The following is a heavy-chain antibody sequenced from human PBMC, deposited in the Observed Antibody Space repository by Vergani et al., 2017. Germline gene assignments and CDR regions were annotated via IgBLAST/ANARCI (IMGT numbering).Heavy chain of an antibody. Sequence: EVQLVESGGGLVKPGGSLRLSCAASGFTFSNAWMSWVRQAPGKGLEWVGRIKSKTDGGPTDYAAPVKGRFTISRDDSKNTLYLQMNSLKTEDTAVYYCTTVGATIPDDAFDIWGQGTMVTVSS. CDR1: GFTFSNAW. J-gene: IGHJ3*02. CDR3: TTVGATIPDDAFDI. CDR2: IKSKTDGGPT. D-gene: IGHD1-26*01. V-gene: IGHV3-15*01.